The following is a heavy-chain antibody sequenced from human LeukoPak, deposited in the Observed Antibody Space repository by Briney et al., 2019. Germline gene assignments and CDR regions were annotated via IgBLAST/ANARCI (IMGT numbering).Heavy chain of an antibody. CDR1: GFTFDDYA. CDR3: AKDTADSSSWYNYFDY. CDR2: ISWNSGSI. V-gene: IGHV3-9*01. J-gene: IGHJ4*02. D-gene: IGHD6-13*01. Sequence: GGSLRLSCAASGFTFDDYAMHWVRQAPGKGLEWVSGISWNSGSIGYADSVKGRFTISRDNAKNSLYLQMNSLRAEDTSLYYCAKDTADSSSWYNYFDYWGQGTLVTVSS.